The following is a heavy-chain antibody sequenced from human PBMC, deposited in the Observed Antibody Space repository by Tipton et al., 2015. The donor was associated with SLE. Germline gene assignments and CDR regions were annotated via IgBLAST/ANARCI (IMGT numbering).Heavy chain of an antibody. J-gene: IGHJ4*02. Sequence: TLSLTCTVSGGSISSHYWSWIRQPAGKGLEWIGYIYTSGSTKYNPSLKNRVTISVDTSNNQFSLKLSSMTAADTAVYYCATIDPDVDSGVIPGDYWGQGTLVTVSS. CDR3: ATIDPDVDSGVIPGDY. CDR2: IYTSGST. CDR1: GGSISSHY. V-gene: IGHV4-4*09. D-gene: IGHD2-15*01.